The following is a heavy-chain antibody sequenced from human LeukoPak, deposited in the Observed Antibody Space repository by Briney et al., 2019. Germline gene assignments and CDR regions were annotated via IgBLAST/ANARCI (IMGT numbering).Heavy chain of an antibody. V-gene: IGHV1-2*02. CDR1: GYTFTDYY. CDR3: AREASYSYDSSGLI. D-gene: IGHD3-22*01. J-gene: IGHJ4*02. Sequence: ASVKVSCKASGYTFTDYYMHWVRRAPGQGLDWMGWINPNSGGTNYALKVRGRVTMTRDTPINTVYMEVSRLRSDDTAVYYCAREASYSYDSSGLIWGQGTLITVSS. CDR2: INPNSGGT.